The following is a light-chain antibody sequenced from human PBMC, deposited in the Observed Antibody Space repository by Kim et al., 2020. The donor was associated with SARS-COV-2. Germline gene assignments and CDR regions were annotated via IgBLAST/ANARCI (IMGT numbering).Light chain of an antibody. J-gene: IGLJ3*02. CDR3: NSRDSSGDHVV. Sequence: AVGQEVRLTCQGDSLRNYYATWYQQRPGQAPVLVLYGKYNRPSGVPDRFSGSASGNTASLTITGAQAEDEADYYCNSRDSSGDHVVFGGGTQLTVL. CDR2: GKY. CDR1: SLRNYY. V-gene: IGLV3-19*01.